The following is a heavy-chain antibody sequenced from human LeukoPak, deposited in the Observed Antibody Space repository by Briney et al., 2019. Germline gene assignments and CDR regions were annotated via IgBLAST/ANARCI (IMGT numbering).Heavy chain of an antibody. D-gene: IGHD2-2*01. V-gene: IGHV3-48*03. J-gene: IGHJ4*02. Sequence: GGSLRLSCAASGVTFSSYEMHWVRQAPGKGLEWVSYISNSGSTIYYADSVKGRFTISRDNAKNSLYLQINSLRAEDTAVYYCARYYCSSTSCLFDCWGQGTLVTVSS. CDR1: GVTFSSYE. CDR2: ISNSGSTI. CDR3: ARYYCSSTSCLFDC.